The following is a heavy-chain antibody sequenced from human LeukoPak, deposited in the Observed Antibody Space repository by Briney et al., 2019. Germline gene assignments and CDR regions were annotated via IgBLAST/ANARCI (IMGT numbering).Heavy chain of an antibody. J-gene: IGHJ6*02. Sequence: ASVKVSCKASGYTFTSYYMHWVRQAPGQGLEWMGIINPSGGSTSYAQKFQGRVTMTRDTSTSTVYMELSSLRSGDTAVYYCARDGISAPGTGYFYYYGMDVWGQGTTVTVSS. CDR3: ARDGISAPGTGYFYYYGMDV. CDR1: GYTFTSYY. V-gene: IGHV1-46*01. CDR2: INPSGGST. D-gene: IGHD6-13*01.